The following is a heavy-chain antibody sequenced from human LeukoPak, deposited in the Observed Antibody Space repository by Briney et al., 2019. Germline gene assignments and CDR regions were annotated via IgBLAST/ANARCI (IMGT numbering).Heavy chain of an antibody. CDR1: GYTFTGYD. J-gene: IGHJ3*02. V-gene: IGHV1-8*01. CDR3: ARWRYYYDSSGYYFDAFDI. Sequence: ASVKVSCKASGYTFTGYDINWVRQATGQGLEWMGWMNPNSGNTGYAQKFQGRVTMTRNTSIRTAYMELSSLRSEDTAVYYCARWRYYYDSSGYYFDAFDIWGQGTMVTVSS. CDR2: MNPNSGNT. D-gene: IGHD3-22*01.